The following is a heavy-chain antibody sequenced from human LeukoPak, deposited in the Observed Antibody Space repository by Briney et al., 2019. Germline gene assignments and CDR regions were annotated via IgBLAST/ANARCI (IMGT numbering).Heavy chain of an antibody. CDR1: GFTFISYW. D-gene: IGHD3-3*01. Sequence: GGSLRLSCAASGFTFISYWMSWVRQAPGKGLEWMSNIKQDGREKYYVDSLKSRFTISRDNAKNSLYLQMNSLRAEDTAVYYCAREIMSYYDFWSGYYTLDNWFDPWGKGTLVTVSS. V-gene: IGHV3-7*01. CDR3: AREIMSYYDFWSGYYTLDNWFDP. J-gene: IGHJ5*02. CDR2: IKQDGREK.